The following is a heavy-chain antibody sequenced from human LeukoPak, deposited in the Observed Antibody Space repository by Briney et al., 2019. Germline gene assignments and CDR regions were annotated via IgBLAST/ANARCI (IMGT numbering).Heavy chain of an antibody. CDR3: ARHGLLRYFVWAPYNWFDP. Sequence: SETLSLTCTVSGGSISSSSYYWGWIRQPPGKGLEWIGSIYYSGSTYYNPSLKRRVTISVDTSKNQFSLKLSSVTAADTAVYYCARHGLLRYFVWAPYNWFDPWGQGTLVTVSS. CDR2: IYYSGST. J-gene: IGHJ5*02. V-gene: IGHV4-39*01. D-gene: IGHD3-9*01. CDR1: GGSISSSSYY.